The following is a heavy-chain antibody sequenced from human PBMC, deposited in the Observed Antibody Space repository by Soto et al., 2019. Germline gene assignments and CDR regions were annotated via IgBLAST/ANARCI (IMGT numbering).Heavy chain of an antibody. D-gene: IGHD6-19*01. CDR2: IKQNGSEK. V-gene: IGHV3-7*01. Sequence: EVQLVESGGGLVQPGGSLRLSCAGSGFTFSRFWMSWVRQAPGKGLEWVANIKQNGSEKYYVDSVKGRFTISRDNAKNSLDLQMNSLGAEDTAVYYCARALCSETDELWGQGTLVTVSS. J-gene: IGHJ4*02. CDR3: ARALCSETDEL. CDR1: GFTFSRFW.